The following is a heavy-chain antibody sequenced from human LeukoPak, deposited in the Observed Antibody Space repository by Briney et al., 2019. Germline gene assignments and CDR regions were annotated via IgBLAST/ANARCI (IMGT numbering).Heavy chain of an antibody. Sequence: EASVKVSCKASGGTLSSYAISWVRRAPGQGLERMGGIIPIFGTANYAQKFQGRVTITADESTSTAYMELSSLRSEDTAVYYCARGRYYYGSGSYLWYYYGMDVWGQGTTVTVSS. D-gene: IGHD3-10*01. CDR1: GGTLSSYA. V-gene: IGHV1-69*13. CDR2: IIPIFGTA. J-gene: IGHJ6*02. CDR3: ARGRYYYGSGSYLWYYYGMDV.